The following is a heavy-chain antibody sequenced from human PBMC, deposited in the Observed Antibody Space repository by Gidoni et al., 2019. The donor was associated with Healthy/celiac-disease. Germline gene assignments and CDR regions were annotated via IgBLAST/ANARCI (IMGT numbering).Heavy chain of an antibody. CDR1: GGSFSGYY. CDR2: INHSGST. CDR3: ARGSSSGYYYVVAFDI. V-gene: IGHV4-34*01. Sequence: VQLQQWGAGLLKPSETLSLTCAVYGGSFSGYYWSWIRQPPGKGLEWIGEINHSGSTNYNPSLKSRVTISVDTSKNQFSLKLSSVTAADTAVYYCARGSSSGYYYVVAFDIWGRGTMVTVSS. D-gene: IGHD3-22*01. J-gene: IGHJ3*02.